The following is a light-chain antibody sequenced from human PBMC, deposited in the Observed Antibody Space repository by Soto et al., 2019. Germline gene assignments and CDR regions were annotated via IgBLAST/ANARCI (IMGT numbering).Light chain of an antibody. CDR2: GAS. Sequence: EVVMTQSPATVSVSPGEVVTLSCRASQTISNDLAWYQQKPGQAPRLLIYGASTRATGVPARFSGGGSGTEFTLTISSLQSEDFAFYYCQQNNKWPPVTFGGGTKVEIK. CDR1: QTISND. J-gene: IGKJ4*01. V-gene: IGKV3-15*01. CDR3: QQNNKWPPVT.